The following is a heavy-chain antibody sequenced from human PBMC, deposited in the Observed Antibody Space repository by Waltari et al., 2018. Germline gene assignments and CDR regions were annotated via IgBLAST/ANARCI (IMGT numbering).Heavy chain of an antibody. D-gene: IGHD2-2*02. V-gene: IGHV3-23*01. J-gene: IGHJ4*02. Sequence: EVQLLESGGGLVQPGGSLRLSCAASGFTFSSYAMTWVRQAPGKGLEWVSGMTASGDNTDYADSVKGRFTISRVNSKNTLYLQMNSLRADDTAVYYCAKDGRNTSPRLGGQGTLVTVSS. CDR2: MTASGDNT. CDR1: GFTFSSYA. CDR3: AKDGRNTSPRL.